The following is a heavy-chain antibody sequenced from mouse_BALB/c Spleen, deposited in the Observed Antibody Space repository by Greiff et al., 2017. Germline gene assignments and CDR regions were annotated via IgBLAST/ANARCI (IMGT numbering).Heavy chain of an antibody. CDR2: IDPANGNT. V-gene: IGHV14-3*02. CDR1: GFNIKDTY. D-gene: IGHD2-4*01. CDR3: AKIYDDYEGGD. J-gene: IGHJ4*01. Sequence: EVQLQQSGAELVKPGASVKLSCTASGFNIKDTYMHWVKQRPEQGLEWIGRIDPANGNTKYDPKFQGKATITADTSSNTAYLQLSSLTSEDTAVYYCAKIYDDYEGGDWGQGTSVTVSS.